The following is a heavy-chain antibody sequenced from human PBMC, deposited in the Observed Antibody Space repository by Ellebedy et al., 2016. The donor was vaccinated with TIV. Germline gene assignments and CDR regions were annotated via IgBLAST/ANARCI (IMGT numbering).Heavy chain of an antibody. CDR1: GFTFSDHY. J-gene: IGHJ4*02. CDR2: TRDKPNSYTT. Sequence: GESLKISCAASGFTFSDHYMDWVRQAPGKGLEWVGRTRDKPNSYTTEYAASVKGRFTISRDDSKNLLYLQMNSIKTEETAVYYCATVTTSKWGQGTLVTVSS. V-gene: IGHV3-72*01. CDR3: ATVTTSK. D-gene: IGHD4-17*01.